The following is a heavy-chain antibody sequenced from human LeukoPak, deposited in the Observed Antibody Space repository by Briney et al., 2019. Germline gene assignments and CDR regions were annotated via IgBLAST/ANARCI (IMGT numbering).Heavy chain of an antibody. J-gene: IGHJ6*03. D-gene: IGHD3-22*01. V-gene: IGHV4-38-2*02. Sequence: PSETLSLTCTVSGHSISSGHYWGWIRQPPGKGLEWIGSFYHSGTTYYNPSLKSRVTISVDTSKNQFSLKLSSVTAADTAVYYCARALDYYDSSGYYSYYYYMDVWGKGTTVTVSS. CDR2: FYHSGTT. CDR1: GHSISSGHY. CDR3: ARALDYYDSSGYYSYYYYMDV.